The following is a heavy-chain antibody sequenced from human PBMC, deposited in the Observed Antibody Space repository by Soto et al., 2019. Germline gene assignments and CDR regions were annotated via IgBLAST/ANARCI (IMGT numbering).Heavy chain of an antibody. D-gene: IGHD3-16*01. J-gene: IGHJ5*02. V-gene: IGHV4-34*01. CDR1: RGALSGYS. CDR2: INYSEDT. CDR3: ARDHDYVGGSHRNWLGL. Sequence: SETLSLTCAVYRGALSGYSWNWIRQPPGKGLEWIGEINYSEDTNPTYNPSLKSRVTISADRTNNQLFLRLTSVTAADTAIYYCARDHDYVGGSHRNWLGLWGQGTPVTVSS.